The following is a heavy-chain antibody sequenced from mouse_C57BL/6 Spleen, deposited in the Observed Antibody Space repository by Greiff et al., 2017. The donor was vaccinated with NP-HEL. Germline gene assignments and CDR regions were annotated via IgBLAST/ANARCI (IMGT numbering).Heavy chain of an antibody. CDR1: GYAFSSSW. Sequence: VQLQQSGPELVKPGASVKISCKASGYAFSSSWMNWVKQRPGQGLEWIGRIYPGDGGTNYNGKFKGKATLTADKSSSTAYMQLSSLTSEDSAVYYCARGGYYCYALDYWGQGTSVTVSS. D-gene: IGHD2-3*01. J-gene: IGHJ4*01. V-gene: IGHV1-82*01. CDR3: ARGGYYCYALDY. CDR2: IYPGDGGT.